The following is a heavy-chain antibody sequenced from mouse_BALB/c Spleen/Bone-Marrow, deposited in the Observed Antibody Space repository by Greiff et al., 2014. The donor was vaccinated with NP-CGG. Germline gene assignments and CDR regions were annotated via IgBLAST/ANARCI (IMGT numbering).Heavy chain of an antibody. D-gene: IGHD1-2*01. Sequence: VQLKESGGGLVKPGGSLKLSCAASGFTFSDYYMYWVRQTPEKRLEWVATVGDGGSYTYYPDSVKGRFTISRDNAKNNLYLQMSSLKSEDTAMYYCARDLITTATSFAYWGQGTLVTVSA. J-gene: IGHJ3*01. CDR2: VGDGGSYT. CDR1: GFTFSDYY. V-gene: IGHV5-4*02. CDR3: ARDLITTATSFAY.